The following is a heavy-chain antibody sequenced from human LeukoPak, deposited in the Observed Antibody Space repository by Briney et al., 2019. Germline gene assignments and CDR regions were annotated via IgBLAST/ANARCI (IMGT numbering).Heavy chain of an antibody. J-gene: IGHJ4*02. V-gene: IGHV3-7*03. CDR1: GFTFSSYW. CDR3: AKGNFDWLFHFDY. Sequence: PGGSLRLSCAASGFTFSSYWMSWVRQAPGKGLEWVANIKQDGSEKYYVDSVKGRFTISRDNSKNTLYLQMNSLRAEDTAVYYCAKGNFDWLFHFDYWGQGTLVTVSS. CDR2: IKQDGSEK. D-gene: IGHD3-9*01.